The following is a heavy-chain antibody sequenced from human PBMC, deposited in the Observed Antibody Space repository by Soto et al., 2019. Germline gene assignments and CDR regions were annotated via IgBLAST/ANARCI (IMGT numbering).Heavy chain of an antibody. D-gene: IGHD3-10*01. CDR1: GFSLNASW. V-gene: IGHV3-15*07. CDR3: TTGSVEGI. Sequence: EVQLVESAGGLVKPGGSLRLSCVASGFSLNASWMNWDRQAPGQGLEWVGRIKTSAGGGATNYAAPVQGRFTISRYDSKNTLCLHMNSLRAEDTAIYYCTTGSVEGIWGQGTTVIVSS. J-gene: IGHJ6*02. CDR2: IKTSAGGGAT.